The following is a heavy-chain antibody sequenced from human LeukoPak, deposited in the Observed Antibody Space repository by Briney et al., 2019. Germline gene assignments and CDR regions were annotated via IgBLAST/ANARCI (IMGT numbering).Heavy chain of an antibody. J-gene: IGHJ4*02. V-gene: IGHV3-21*01. Sequence: GGSLRLSCAASGFTFSNYAMHWVRQAPGKGLEWVSSISSSRSYIYYADSVKGRFTLSRDNAKNSLYLQMNSLRAEDTAVYYCARDPGGFPFDYWGQGTLVTVSS. CDR2: ISSSRSYI. CDR1: GFTFSNYA. CDR3: ARDPGGFPFDY. D-gene: IGHD3-10*01.